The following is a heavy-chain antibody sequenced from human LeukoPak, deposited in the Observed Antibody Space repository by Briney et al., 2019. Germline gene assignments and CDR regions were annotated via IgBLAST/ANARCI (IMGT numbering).Heavy chain of an antibody. CDR2: ITSDGRTT. CDR3: AKDSGLGWLRGAFDI. J-gene: IGHJ3*02. D-gene: IGHD3-9*01. Sequence: GGSLRLSCAASGFTFSSTWMHWLRQGAGKGLVWVSRITSDGRTTIYADSVKGRFSISRDNAKNSLYLQMNSLRAEDMALYYCAKDSGLGWLRGAFDIWGQGTMVTVSS. V-gene: IGHV3-74*01. CDR1: GFTFSSTW.